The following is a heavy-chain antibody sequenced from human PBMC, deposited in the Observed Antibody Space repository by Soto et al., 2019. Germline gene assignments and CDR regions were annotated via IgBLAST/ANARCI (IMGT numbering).Heavy chain of an antibody. D-gene: IGHD6-13*01. Sequence: EVQVVESGGGLVQPGGSLRLSCVASGFTFSSYNMNWVRQAPGKGLEWVSYISSGSYTIYYADSVKGRFTISRDNAKNTLYLQMNSLRAEDTAVYYCAGEDIWYRADYWGQGTLVTVSS. J-gene: IGHJ4*02. CDR3: AGEDIWYRADY. CDR2: ISSGSYTI. CDR1: GFTFSSYN. V-gene: IGHV3-48*01.